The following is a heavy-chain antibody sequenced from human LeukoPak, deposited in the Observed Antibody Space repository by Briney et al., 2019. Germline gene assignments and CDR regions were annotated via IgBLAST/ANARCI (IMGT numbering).Heavy chain of an antibody. D-gene: IGHD1-7*01. J-gene: IGHJ3*02. CDR3: ARENTGTTISPYDAFDI. Sequence: GASVKVSCKASGGTFSSYTISWVRQAPGQGLEWMGGIPIFGTANYAQKFQGRVTITADESTSTAYMELNSLRSEDTAVYYCARENTGTTISPYDAFDIWGQGTMVTVSS. CDR1: GGTFSSYT. V-gene: IGHV1-69*13. CDR2: IPIFGTA.